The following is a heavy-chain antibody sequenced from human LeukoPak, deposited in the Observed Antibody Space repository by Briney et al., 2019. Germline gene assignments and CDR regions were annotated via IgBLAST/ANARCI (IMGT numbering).Heavy chain of an antibody. Sequence: AGGSLRLSCAASGFTFRTYSMNWVRQAPGKGLEWVSYISSSSSTICYADSVKGRFTISRDNDKNSLYLQMNSLRAEDTAVYYCARGGTTVTTFGYWGQGTLVTVSS. CDR2: ISSSSSTI. CDR1: GFTFRTYS. J-gene: IGHJ4*02. CDR3: ARGGTTVTTFGY. V-gene: IGHV3-48*01. D-gene: IGHD4-17*01.